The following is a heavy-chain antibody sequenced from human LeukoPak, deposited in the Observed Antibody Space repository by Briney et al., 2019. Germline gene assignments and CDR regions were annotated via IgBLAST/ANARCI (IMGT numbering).Heavy chain of an antibody. CDR3: AKNNDYGGSYWYFDL. V-gene: IGHV3-30*04. CDR1: GFTFTNYA. D-gene: IGHD4-23*01. CDR2: ISYDETNK. Sequence: GRSLRLSCAASGFTFTNYAMHWVRQAPGKGLEWVAVISYDETNKCYEDSVKGRFTISRDSSKNTLYLQMSSLRDGDTAVYYCAKNNDYGGSYWYFDLWGRGTLVTVSS. J-gene: IGHJ2*01.